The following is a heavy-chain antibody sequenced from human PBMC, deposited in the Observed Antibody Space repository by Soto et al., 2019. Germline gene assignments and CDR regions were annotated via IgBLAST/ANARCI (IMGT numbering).Heavy chain of an antibody. J-gene: IGHJ5*02. D-gene: IGHD6-19*01. CDR1: GFTFSSYA. V-gene: IGHV3-23*01. CDR3: AKSSGWYVNNWLDP. CDR2: ITGSGGGT. Sequence: GGSLRLSCVPSGFTFSSYAMSWVRQAPGKGLEWVSSITGSGGGTYHAASVKGRFTISRDNAKNTLYLQMNSLKAEDSAIYYCAKSSGWYVNNWLDPWGQGTLVTRLL.